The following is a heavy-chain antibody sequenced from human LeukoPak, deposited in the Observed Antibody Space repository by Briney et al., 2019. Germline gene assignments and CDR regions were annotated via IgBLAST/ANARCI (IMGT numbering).Heavy chain of an antibody. CDR1: GGSVINTNW. D-gene: IGHD3-3*01. CDR3: AREGGFYRPLDY. J-gene: IGHJ4*02. CDR2: VHLDGRT. V-gene: IGHV4-4*02. Sequence: SGTLSLTCGVSGGSVINTNWWTWVRQPPGKGLEWIGEVHLDGRTNYNPSLGSRLTMSVDVSENQVSLKLTSVTAADTAVYYCAREGGFYRPLDYSGQGTLVTVSS.